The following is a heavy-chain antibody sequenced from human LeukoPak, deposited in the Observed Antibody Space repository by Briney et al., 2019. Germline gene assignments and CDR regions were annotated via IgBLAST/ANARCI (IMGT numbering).Heavy chain of an antibody. CDR2: IYTTGRT. J-gene: IGHJ4*02. CDR3: GRQGYTASHYFLDF. CDR1: SGSINSYF. D-gene: IGHD1-26*01. V-gene: IGHV4-4*07. Sequence: SETLSLTCTVSSGSINSYFWGWVRQPPGKGLEWIGRIYTTGRTHCNPSLKSRVTMSVDTSTNQFSLNLRSTTAADTAVYYCGRQGYTASHYFLDFWSQGTLVAVS.